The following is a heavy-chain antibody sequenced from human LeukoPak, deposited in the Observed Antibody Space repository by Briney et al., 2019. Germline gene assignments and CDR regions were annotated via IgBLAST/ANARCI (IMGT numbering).Heavy chain of an antibody. J-gene: IGHJ4*02. V-gene: IGHV4-4*07. CDR3: ARDSDVDTAISL. Sequence: SETLSLTCTVSGGSISSYYWSWIRQAAGKGLEWIGRIYTSGSTNYNPSLKSRVTMSVDTSKNQFSLKLSSVTAADTAVCYCARDSDVDTAISLWGQGTLVTVSS. D-gene: IGHD5-18*01. CDR2: IYTSGST. CDR1: GGSISSYY.